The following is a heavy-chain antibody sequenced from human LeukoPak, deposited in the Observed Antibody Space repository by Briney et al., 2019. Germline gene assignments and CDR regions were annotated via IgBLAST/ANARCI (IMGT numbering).Heavy chain of an antibody. D-gene: IGHD1-26*01. CDR1: GFTVSSNY. CDR3: ARGAPGSGSYY. Sequence: PGGSLRLSCAASGFTVSSNYMSWVRQAPGKGLEWVSVIYSGGSTYYADSVKSRFTISRDNYKNTLYLQMNSLRAEDTAVYYCARGAPGSGSYYWGQGTLVTVSS. V-gene: IGHV3-66*02. J-gene: IGHJ4*02. CDR2: IYSGGST.